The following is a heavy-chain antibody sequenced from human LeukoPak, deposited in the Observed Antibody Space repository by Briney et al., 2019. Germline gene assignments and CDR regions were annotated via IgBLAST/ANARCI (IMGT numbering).Heavy chain of an antibody. D-gene: IGHD3-10*02. CDR2: IYPGDSDT. V-gene: IGHV5-51*01. CDR1: GYSFTSYW. CDR3: ARRGAPITLFHDAFDL. Sequence: PGESLKISCKGSGYSFTSYWIGWVRQMPGKGLEWMGIIYPGDSDTRYSPSFQGQVTISADKSISTAYLQWSSLKASDTAMYYCARRGAPITLFHDAFDLWGPGTMVTVSS. J-gene: IGHJ3*01.